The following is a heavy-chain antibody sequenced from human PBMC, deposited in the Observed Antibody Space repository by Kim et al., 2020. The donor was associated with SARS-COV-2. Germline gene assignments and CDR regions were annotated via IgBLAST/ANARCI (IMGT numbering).Heavy chain of an antibody. J-gene: IGHJ4*02. D-gene: IGHD3-10*01. V-gene: IGHV3-23*01. Sequence: DAVKGRCPISRDNSINTLSLHMNRLRAEDTAVYYCAKVAGYGLGSYPLDYWGQGTLVTVSS. CDR3: AKVAGYGLGSYPLDY.